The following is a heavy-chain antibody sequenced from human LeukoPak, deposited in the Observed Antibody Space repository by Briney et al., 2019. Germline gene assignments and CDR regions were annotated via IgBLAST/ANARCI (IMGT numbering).Heavy chain of an antibody. J-gene: IGHJ6*02. CDR1: GYSFTSYW. D-gene: IGHD2-2*02. Sequence: GESLKISCKGSGYSFTSYWIGWVRQMPGKGLEWMGIIYPGDSDTRYSPSFQGQVTISADKSISTAYLQWSSLKASDTAMYYCARHGCSSTSCYTGHYYYGMDVWGQGTTVTVSS. V-gene: IGHV5-51*01. CDR2: IYPGDSDT. CDR3: ARHGCSSTSCYTGHYYYGMDV.